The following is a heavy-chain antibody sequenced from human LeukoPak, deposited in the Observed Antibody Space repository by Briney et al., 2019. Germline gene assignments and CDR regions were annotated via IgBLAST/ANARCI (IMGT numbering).Heavy chain of an antibody. CDR2: ISAYNGNT. J-gene: IGHJ6*02. CDR1: GYTFTSYG. CDR3: ARTPSLGYCTNSVCYTHYYYYYGMDV. D-gene: IGHD2-8*01. V-gene: IGHV1-18*01. Sequence: ASVKVSCKASGYTFTSYGISWVRQAPGQGLEWVGWISAYNGNTNYAQKLQGRVTMTTDTSTSTAYMELRSLRSDDTAVYYCARTPSLGYCTNSVCYTHYYYYYGMDVWGQGTTVTVSS.